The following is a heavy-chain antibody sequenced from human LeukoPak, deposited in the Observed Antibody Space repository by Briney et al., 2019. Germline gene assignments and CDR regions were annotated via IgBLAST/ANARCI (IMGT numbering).Heavy chain of an antibody. Sequence: GGSLRLSCAAFGFTFSSYWMSWVRQAPGEGLEWVANIKQDGSEKYYVDSVKGRFTISRDNAKNSLYLQMNSLRAEDTAVYYCARDLGDDYDILTGYYDYWGQGTLVTVSS. J-gene: IGHJ4*02. D-gene: IGHD3-9*01. CDR2: IKQDGSEK. CDR1: GFTFSSYW. CDR3: ARDLGDDYDILTGYYDY. V-gene: IGHV3-7*01.